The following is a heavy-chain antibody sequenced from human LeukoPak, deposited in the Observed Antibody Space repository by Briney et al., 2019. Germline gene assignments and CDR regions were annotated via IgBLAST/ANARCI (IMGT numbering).Heavy chain of an antibody. J-gene: IGHJ5*02. CDR2: INTDGSST. Sequence: GGSLRLSCAASGFTFSSYWMHWVRQAPGKGLVWVSLINTDGSSTSYADSVKGRFTISRDNAKNTLYLQMNSLRAEDTAVYYCAREGLPGGSLGYNWFDPWGQGTLVTVSS. D-gene: IGHD2-2*01. CDR1: GFTFSSYW. CDR3: AREGLPGGSLGYNWFDP. V-gene: IGHV3-74*01.